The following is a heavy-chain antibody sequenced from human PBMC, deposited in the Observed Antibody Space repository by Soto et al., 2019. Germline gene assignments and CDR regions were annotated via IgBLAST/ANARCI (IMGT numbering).Heavy chain of an antibody. CDR3: TRESSSWYVDY. CDR1: GFTFSGSA. V-gene: IGHV3-73*01. Sequence: GGSLRLSCAASGFTFSGSAMHWVRQASGKGLEWVGRIRSKANSYATAYAASVKGRFTISRDDSKNTAYLQMNSLKTEDTAVYYCTRESSSWYVDYWGQGTLVTVSS. J-gene: IGHJ4*02. D-gene: IGHD6-13*01. CDR2: IRSKANSYAT.